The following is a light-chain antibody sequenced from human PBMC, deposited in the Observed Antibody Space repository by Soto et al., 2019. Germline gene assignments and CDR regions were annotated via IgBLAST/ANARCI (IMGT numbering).Light chain of an antibody. Sequence: EIRMTQSASCLSAWVGDRGNIXCQASHKRVSHVNWYKQRTGRARKHLIYNASNLEAGVTSRFRGSGYGKDFNFTISRLPPEDIATYDCQQYENLPTFGQGTRLEIK. CDR1: HKRVSH. V-gene: IGKV1-33*01. J-gene: IGKJ5*01. CDR2: NAS. CDR3: QQYENLPT.